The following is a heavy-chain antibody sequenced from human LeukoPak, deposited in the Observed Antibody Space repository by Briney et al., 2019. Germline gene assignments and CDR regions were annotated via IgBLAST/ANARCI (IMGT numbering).Heavy chain of an antibody. V-gene: IGHV4-4*07. CDR3: ARRSYSGNYYDY. J-gene: IGHJ4*02. CDR1: GGSISSDY. Sequence: PSDTLSLTCSFSGGSISSDYGICIPQPAGKGRECIGRIYTRWSTNYNPSIRGRVTVSVDTSQKQFSMKLSSVTDADTAVYYCARRSYSGNYYDYWGQGTLVTVSS. CDR2: IYTRWST. D-gene: IGHD1-26*01.